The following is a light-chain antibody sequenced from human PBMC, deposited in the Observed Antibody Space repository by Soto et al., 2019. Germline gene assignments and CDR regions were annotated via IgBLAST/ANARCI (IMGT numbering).Light chain of an antibody. Sequence: QPVLTQSPSASASLGASVKLTCTLSSGHSNYAIAWHQQQEEKGPRSLIKLNSDGSHSKGDGIPDRFSGSSSGAARYLTISSLQAEDEADYYCQTWGSGIVVFGGGTKLTVL. V-gene: IGLV4-69*01. CDR2: LNSDGSH. CDR3: QTWGSGIVV. CDR1: SGHSNYA. J-gene: IGLJ2*01.